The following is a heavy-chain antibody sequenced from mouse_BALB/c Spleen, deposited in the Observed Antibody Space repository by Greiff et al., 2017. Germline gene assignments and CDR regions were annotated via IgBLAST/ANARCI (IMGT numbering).Heavy chain of an antibody. CDR3: ARSGGNYGGFAY. CDR2: INPSNGRT. V-gene: IGHV1S81*02. Sequence: QVQLQQPGAELVKPGASVKLSCTASGYTFTSYWMHWVKQRPGQGLEWIGEINPSNGRTNYNEKFKSKATLTVDKSSSTAYMQLSSLTSEDSAVYDCARSGGNYGGFAYWGQGTLVTVSA. D-gene: IGHD2-1*01. CDR1: GYTFTSYW. J-gene: IGHJ3*01.